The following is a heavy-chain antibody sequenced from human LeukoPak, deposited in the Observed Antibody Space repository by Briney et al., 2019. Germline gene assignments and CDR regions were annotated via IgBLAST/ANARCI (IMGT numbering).Heavy chain of an antibody. V-gene: IGHV3-23*01. J-gene: IGHJ4*02. CDR3: AKADYYDSSGMADY. Sequence: GGSLRLSCATSGFIFSGYWMTWVRQAPGKGLEWVSAISGSGGSTYYADSVKGRFTISRDNSKNTLYLQVNSLRAEDTAVYYCAKADYYDSSGMADYWGQGTLVTVSS. D-gene: IGHD3-22*01. CDR1: GFIFSGYW. CDR2: ISGSGGST.